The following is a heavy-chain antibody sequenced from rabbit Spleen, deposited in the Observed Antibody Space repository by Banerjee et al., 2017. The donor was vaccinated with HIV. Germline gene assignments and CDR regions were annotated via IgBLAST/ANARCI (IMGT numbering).Heavy chain of an antibody. CDR2: INASTGKP. V-gene: IGHV1S45*01. Sequence: QQQLVESGGGLVKPGASLTLTCKASGFSFSDRDVMCWVRQAPGKGLQWIACINASTGKPVYATWASGRFTISRTSSTTVTLRMTSLTAADRATYFCARDLAGAIGWNFYLWGQGTLVTVS. J-gene: IGHJ4*01. CDR1: GFSFSDRDV. CDR3: ARDLAGAIGWNFYL. D-gene: IGHD4-1*01.